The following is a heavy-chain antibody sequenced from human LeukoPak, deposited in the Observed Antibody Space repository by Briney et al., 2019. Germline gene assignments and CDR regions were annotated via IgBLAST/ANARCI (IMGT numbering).Heavy chain of an antibody. CDR1: GGSISSGDYY. CDR2: MYYSGST. J-gene: IGHJ5*02. D-gene: IGHD3-22*01. V-gene: IGHV4-30-4*01. CDR3: ARPYYYDSRIDP. Sequence: SETLSLTCTVSGGSISSGDYYWSWIRQPPGKGLEWIAYMYYSGSTYDNPSLKSRATMSADTSKNQLSLKLSSVTAADAAVYYCARPYYYDSRIDPWGQGSLVTVSS.